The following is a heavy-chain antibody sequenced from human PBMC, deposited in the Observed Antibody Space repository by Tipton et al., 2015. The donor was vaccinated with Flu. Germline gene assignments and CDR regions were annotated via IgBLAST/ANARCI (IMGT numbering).Heavy chain of an antibody. J-gene: IGHJ3*02. V-gene: IGHV3-33*01. CDR3: ARDPYYDSSGYYYVGAFDI. Sequence: QVQLVQSGGGLMQPGGSLRLSCAASGFTFSSYGMLWVRQAPGKGLEWVAVIWYDGSNKYYADSVKGRFTISRDNSKNTLYLQMNSLRAEDTAVYYCARDPYYDSSGYYYVGAFDIWGQGTMVTVSS. CDR1: GFTFSSYG. CDR2: IWYDGSNK. D-gene: IGHD3-22*01.